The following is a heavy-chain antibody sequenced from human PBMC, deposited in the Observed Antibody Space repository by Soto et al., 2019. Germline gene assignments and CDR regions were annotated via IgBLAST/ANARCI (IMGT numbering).Heavy chain of an antibody. CDR3: AKSVFWSGNPAPFNYYYRDV. CDR2: ISGSGGST. Sequence: GGSLRLSCAASGFTFSSYAMSWVRQAPGKGLEWVSAISGSGGSTYYADSVKGRFTISRDNPKNTLYLQMNSLRAEDTAVYYWAKSVFWSGNPAPFNYYYRDVGGKGTTAPFPS. J-gene: IGHJ6*03. D-gene: IGHD3-3*01. V-gene: IGHV3-23*01. CDR1: GFTFSSYA.